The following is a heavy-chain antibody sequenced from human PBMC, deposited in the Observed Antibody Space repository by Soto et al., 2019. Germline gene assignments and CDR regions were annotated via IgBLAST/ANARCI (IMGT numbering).Heavy chain of an antibody. V-gene: IGHV1-69*01. Sequence: QVQLVQSGAEVKKPGSSVKVSRKASGGTFSTYAISWVRQAPGQGLEWMGGIVPVFRTAKYAQNFQGRVTITAYESTSTTHMELYRLKSEDTAVDYCANGYGYPNFHHYSMDVWGQGTTVTVPS. J-gene: IGHJ6*02. CDR1: GGTFSTYA. D-gene: IGHD5-12*01. CDR3: ANGYGYPNFHHYSMDV. CDR2: IVPVFRTA.